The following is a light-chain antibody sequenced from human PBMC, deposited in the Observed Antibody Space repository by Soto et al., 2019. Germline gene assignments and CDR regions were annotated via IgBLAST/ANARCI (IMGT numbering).Light chain of an antibody. V-gene: IGKV3-20*01. CDR2: GAS. Sequence: ETVLTQSPGTLSLSPGERVTLSCRTSQRAPSSNLAWYQQKPGQAPRILSFGASSRATGIPDRFSGSGSGTDFTLTVSRLEPEDFAVYFCQHYGTFGPGTKVDIK. J-gene: IGKJ3*01. CDR1: QRAPSSN. CDR3: QHYGT.